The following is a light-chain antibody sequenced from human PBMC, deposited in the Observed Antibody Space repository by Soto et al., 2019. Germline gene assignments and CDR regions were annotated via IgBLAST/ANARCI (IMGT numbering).Light chain of an antibody. J-gene: IGKJ1*01. CDR1: QSISTY. CDR3: QQSYSTWT. Sequence: DIQMTQSPSSLSAYVGDRVTITCRASQSISTYLNWYQQKPGKAPELLIYAASSLQSGVPSRFSGSGSGTDFTLIISSLQPEDFTTYYCQQSYSTWTFGQGTKVEMK. CDR2: AAS. V-gene: IGKV1-39*01.